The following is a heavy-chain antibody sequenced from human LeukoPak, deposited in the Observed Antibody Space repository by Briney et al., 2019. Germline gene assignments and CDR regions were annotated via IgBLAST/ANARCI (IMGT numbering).Heavy chain of an antibody. J-gene: IGHJ5*02. CDR1: GYSISSGYY. Sequence: NPSETLSLTCAVSGYSISSGYYWGWIRQPAGKGLEWIGRIYTSGSTNYNPSLKSRVTISVDTSKNQFSLKLSSVTAADTAVYYCARAPTISGYYENWFDPWGQGPLVTVSS. CDR3: ARAPTISGYYENWFDP. V-gene: IGHV4-38-2*01. CDR2: IYTSGST. D-gene: IGHD3-22*01.